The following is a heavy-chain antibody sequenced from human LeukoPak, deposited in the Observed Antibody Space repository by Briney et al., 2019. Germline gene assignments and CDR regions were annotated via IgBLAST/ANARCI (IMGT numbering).Heavy chain of an antibody. V-gene: IGHV3-11*06. D-gene: IGHD6-19*01. CDR2: ISSSSSYT. CDR1: GFTFSDYY. Sequence: SGGSLRLSCTASGFTFSDYYMSWIRQAPGKGLEWVSYISSSSSYTNSADSVKGRFTISRANSKNSLYLQMNSLGAEDTAVYYCARDPGIAVAGMDYYFDYWGQGTLVTVSS. CDR3: ARDPGIAVAGMDYYFDY. J-gene: IGHJ4*02.